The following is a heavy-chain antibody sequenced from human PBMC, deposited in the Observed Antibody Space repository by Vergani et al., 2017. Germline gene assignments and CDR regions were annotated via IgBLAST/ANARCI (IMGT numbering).Heavy chain of an antibody. CDR1: EGTFSSYA. D-gene: IGHD1-26*01. J-gene: IGHJ4*02. V-gene: IGHV1-69*01. CDR3: ARDRYTSGSYYRGGILADY. Sequence: QVQLVQSGAEVKKPGSSVKVSCKASEGTFSSYAISWVRQAPGQGLEWMGGIIPIFGTVNYAQKFQGRVTITADESTSTAYMELSSLRSEDTAVYYCARDRYTSGSYYRGGILADYWGQGTLVTVSS. CDR2: IIPIFGTV.